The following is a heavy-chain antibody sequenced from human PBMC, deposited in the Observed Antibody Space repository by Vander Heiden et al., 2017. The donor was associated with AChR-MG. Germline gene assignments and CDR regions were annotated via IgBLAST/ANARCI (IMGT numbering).Heavy chain of an antibody. CDR1: GFTFSSYW. CDR2: IKQDGSEK. V-gene: IGHV3-7*01. CDR3: ARDGPS. J-gene: IGHJ4*02. Sequence: EVQLVESGGGLVQPGGSLRLSCAASGFTFSSYWVSWVRQAPGKGLEWVANIKQDGSEKYYVDSVKGRFTISRDNAKNSLYLQMNSLRAEDTAVYYCARDGPSWGQGTLVTVSS.